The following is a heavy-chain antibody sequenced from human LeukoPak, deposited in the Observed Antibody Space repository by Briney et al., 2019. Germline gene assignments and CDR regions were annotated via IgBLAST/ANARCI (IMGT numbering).Heavy chain of an antibody. V-gene: IGHV4-34*01. CDR1: GGSFSGYY. CDR2: INHSGST. CDR3: ARGSIAAAGTRGRNWFDP. J-gene: IGHJ5*02. Sequence: SETLSLTCAVYGGSFSGYYWSWIRQPPGKGLEWIGEINHSGSTNYNPSLKSRVTISVDTSKNQLSLKLSSVTAADTAVYYRARGSIAAAGTRGRNWFDPWGQGTLVTVSS. D-gene: IGHD6-13*01.